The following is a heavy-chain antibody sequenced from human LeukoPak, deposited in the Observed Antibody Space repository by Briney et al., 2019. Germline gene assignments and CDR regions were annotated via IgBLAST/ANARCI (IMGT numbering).Heavy chain of an antibody. D-gene: IGHD3-16*02. CDR1: GGSISSYY. Sequence: SETLSLTCTVSGGSISSYYWSWIRQPPGKGLEWIGYIYHSGSTYYNPSLKSRVTISVDRSKNQFSLKLSSVTAADTAVYYCARGRLGELSLLNYWGQGTLVTVSS. V-gene: IGHV4-59*12. J-gene: IGHJ4*02. CDR2: IYHSGST. CDR3: ARGRLGELSLLNY.